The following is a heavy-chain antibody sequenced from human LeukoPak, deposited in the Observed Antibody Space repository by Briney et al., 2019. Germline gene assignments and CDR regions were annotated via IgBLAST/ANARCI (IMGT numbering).Heavy chain of an antibody. CDR3: AKVVGLSYSSSAELDY. V-gene: IGHV3-53*01. J-gene: IGHJ4*02. Sequence: GGSLRLSCVASGFTVSSNYMSWFRQAPGKGLEWVSVIYSAGSTYYADSVKGRFTISRDNSKNSLFLQMHSLRADDTAVYYCAKVVGLSYSSSAELDYWGQGTLVTVSS. CDR1: GFTVSSNY. CDR2: IYSAGST. D-gene: IGHD6-6*01.